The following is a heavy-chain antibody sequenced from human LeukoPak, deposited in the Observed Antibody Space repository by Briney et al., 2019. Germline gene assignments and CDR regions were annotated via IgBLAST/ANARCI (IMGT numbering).Heavy chain of an antibody. Sequence: SETLSLTCAVYGGSFSGYYWSWIRQPPGKGLEWIGEINHSGSTNYNPSLKSRVTISVDTSKNQFSLKLSSVTAADTAVYYCASPSSPFYYCYMDVWCKGTTVTVAS. V-gene: IGHV4-34*01. CDR3: ASPSSPFYYCYMDV. CDR1: GGSFSGYY. J-gene: IGHJ6*03. CDR2: INHSGST. D-gene: IGHD1-26*01.